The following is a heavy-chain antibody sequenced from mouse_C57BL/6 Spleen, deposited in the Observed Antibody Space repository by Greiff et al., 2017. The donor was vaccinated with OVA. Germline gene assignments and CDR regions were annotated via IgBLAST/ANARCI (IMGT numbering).Heavy chain of an antibody. V-gene: IGHV5-17*01. CDR2: ISSGSSTI. Sequence: EVKVVESGGGLVKPGGSLKLSCAASGFTFSDYGMHWVRQAPEKGLEWVAYISSGSSTIYYAATVKGRFTISRDTANNTLFLQMTSLRSEDTAVYYCGRERDYDVAYWGQGTLVTVSA. D-gene: IGHD2-4*01. J-gene: IGHJ3*01. CDR1: GFTFSDYG. CDR3: GRERDYDVAY.